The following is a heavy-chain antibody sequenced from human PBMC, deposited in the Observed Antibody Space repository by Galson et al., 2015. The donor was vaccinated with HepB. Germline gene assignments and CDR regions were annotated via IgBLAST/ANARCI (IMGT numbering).Heavy chain of an antibody. Sequence: SVKVSCKASGYTFTDYYMHWVRQAPGQGLEWMGWINPKTNVTNCAQKFQGTVTLTRDTSISTTSMELRRLRSDDTAVYYCGRGRRGVGGSPGIDYWGQGTLVAVSS. D-gene: IGHD3-3*01. CDR2: INPKTNVT. CDR3: GRGRRGVGGSPGIDY. V-gene: IGHV1-2*02. CDR1: GYTFTDYY. J-gene: IGHJ4*02.